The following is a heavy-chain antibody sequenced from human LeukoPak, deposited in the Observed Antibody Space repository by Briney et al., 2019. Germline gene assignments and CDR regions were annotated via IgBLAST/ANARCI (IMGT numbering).Heavy chain of an antibody. Sequence: ETLSLTCTVSGGSISSGDYYWSWIRQPPGKGLEWVANIKQDGSEKYYVDSVKGRFTISRDNAKNSLYLQMNSLRAEDTAVYYCARCHDPPFAFDIWGQGTMVTVSS. CDR1: GGSISSGDYY. V-gene: IGHV3-7*01. J-gene: IGHJ3*02. D-gene: IGHD1-1*01. CDR3: ARCHDPPFAFDI. CDR2: IKQDGSEK.